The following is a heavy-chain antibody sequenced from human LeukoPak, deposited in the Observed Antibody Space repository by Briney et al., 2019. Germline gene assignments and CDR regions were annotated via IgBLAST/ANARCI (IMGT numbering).Heavy chain of an antibody. Sequence: TGGSLRLSCAASGFTFSSYAMHWVRQAPGKGLEWVAVISYDGSNKYYADSVKGRFTISRDNSKNTLYLQMNSLRAEDTAVYYCAKEGIFGVVRSYMDVWGKGTTVTVSS. CDR3: AKEGIFGVVRSYMDV. CDR1: GFTFSSYA. D-gene: IGHD3-3*01. CDR2: ISYDGSNK. J-gene: IGHJ6*03. V-gene: IGHV3-30*04.